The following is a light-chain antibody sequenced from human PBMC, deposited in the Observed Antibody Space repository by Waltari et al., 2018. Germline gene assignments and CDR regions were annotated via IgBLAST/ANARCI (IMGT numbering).Light chain of an antibody. CDR3: QQYNDWPRT. J-gene: IGKJ1*01. CDR2: GAS. Sequence: EIVMTQSPAILSASPGERATLSCRASQSVSTNLAWYQQKPGQAPSHLIYGASTRATGIPDRFSGSGSGTEFTLTISSLQSEDFVVYSCQQYNDWPRTFGQGTKVEIK. V-gene: IGKV3-15*01. CDR1: QSVSTN.